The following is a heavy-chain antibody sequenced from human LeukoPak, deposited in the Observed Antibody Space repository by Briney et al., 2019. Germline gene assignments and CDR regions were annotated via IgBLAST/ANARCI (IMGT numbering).Heavy chain of an antibody. J-gene: IGHJ3*02. V-gene: IGHV4-59*01. Sequence: SETLSLTCTVSGGSISSYYWSWIRQPPGKGLEWIGYIYYSGSTNYNPSLKSRATISVDTSKNQFSLKLSSVTAADTAVYYCARDRLISSWLVPGAFDIWGQGTMVTVSS. D-gene: IGHD6-19*01. CDR3: ARDRLISSWLVPGAFDI. CDR1: GGSISSYY. CDR2: IYYSGST.